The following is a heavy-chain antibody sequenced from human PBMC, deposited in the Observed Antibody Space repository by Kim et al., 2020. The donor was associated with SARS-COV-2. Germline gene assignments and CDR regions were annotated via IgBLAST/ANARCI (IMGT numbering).Heavy chain of an antibody. D-gene: IGHD3-10*01. J-gene: IGHJ4*02. Sequence: ASVKVSCKVSGYTLTELSMHWVRQAPGKGLEWMGGFDPEDGETIYAQKFQGRVTMTEDTSTDTAYMELSSLRSEDTAVYYCATVGYYYGSGSYFSYYWGQGTLVTVSS. CDR3: ATVGYYYGSGSYFSYY. CDR1: GYTLTELS. CDR2: FDPEDGET. V-gene: IGHV1-24*01.